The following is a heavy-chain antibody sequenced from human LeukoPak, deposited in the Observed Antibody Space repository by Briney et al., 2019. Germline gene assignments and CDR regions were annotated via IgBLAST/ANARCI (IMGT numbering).Heavy chain of an antibody. V-gene: IGHV4-59*12. D-gene: IGHD3-10*01. CDR2: IYYSGST. J-gene: IGHJ4*02. Sequence: SETLSLTCTVSGGSISSYYWSWIRQPPGKGLEWIGYIYYSGSTNYNPSLKSRVTISVDTSKNQFSLKLSSVTAADTAVYYCARVMVRGVAPRYFDYWGQGTLVTVSS. CDR1: GGSISSYY. CDR3: ARVMVRGVAPRYFDY.